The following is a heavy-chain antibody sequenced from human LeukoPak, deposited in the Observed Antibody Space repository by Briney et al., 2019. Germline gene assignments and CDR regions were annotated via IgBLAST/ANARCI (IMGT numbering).Heavy chain of an antibody. V-gene: IGHV3-23*01. Sequence: GSLRLSCAASGFTFSTYAMSWVRQAPGKGLEWVSTISVSGGSTYYADSVKGRFTISRDNSKNTLYLQMNSLTAEDTAVYYCARGRYYLDSWGQGTLVTVSS. CDR1: GFTFSTYA. D-gene: IGHD4-17*01. CDR3: ARGRYYLDS. CDR2: ISVSGGST. J-gene: IGHJ4*02.